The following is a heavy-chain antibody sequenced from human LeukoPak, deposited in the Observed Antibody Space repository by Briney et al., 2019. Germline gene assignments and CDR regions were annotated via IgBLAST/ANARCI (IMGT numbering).Heavy chain of an antibody. D-gene: IGHD3-10*01. V-gene: IGHV4-34*01. J-gene: IGHJ5*02. CDR1: GGSFSGYY. Sequence: SETLSLTCAVYGGSFSGYYWSWIRQPPGKGLEWIGEINHSGSTNYNPSLKSRVTISVDTSKNQFSLKLSSVTAADTAVYYCARGAGVLLWFGESLQPWDQGTLVTVSS. CDR3: ARGAGVLLWFGESLQP. CDR2: INHSGST.